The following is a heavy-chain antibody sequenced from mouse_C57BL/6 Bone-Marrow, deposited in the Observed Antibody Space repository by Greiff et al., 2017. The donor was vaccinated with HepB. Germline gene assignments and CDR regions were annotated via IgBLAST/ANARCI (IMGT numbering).Heavy chain of an antibody. D-gene: IGHD2-1*01. CDR2: ISNGGGST. J-gene: IGHJ2*01. Sequence: EVMLVESGGGLVQPGGSLKLSCAASGFTFSDYYMYWVRQTPEKRLEWVAYISNGGGSTYYPDTVKGRFTISRDNAKNTLYLQMSRLKSEDTAMYYCARHANYGTYFDYWGQGTTLTVSS. V-gene: IGHV5-12*01. CDR1: GFTFSDYY. CDR3: ARHANYGTYFDY.